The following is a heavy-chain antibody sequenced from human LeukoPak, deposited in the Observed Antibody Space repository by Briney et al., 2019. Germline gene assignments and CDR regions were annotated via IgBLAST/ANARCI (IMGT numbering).Heavy chain of an antibody. Sequence: SETLSLTCAVYGGSFSGYYWSWIRQPPGKGLEWIGEINHSGSTNYNPSLKSRVTISVDTSKNQFSLKLSSVTAADTAVYYCARGGPYSSGWYWGYYFDYWGQGTLVTVSS. CDR1: GGSFSGYY. CDR2: INHSGST. D-gene: IGHD6-19*01. V-gene: IGHV4-34*01. J-gene: IGHJ4*02. CDR3: ARGGPYSSGWYWGYYFDY.